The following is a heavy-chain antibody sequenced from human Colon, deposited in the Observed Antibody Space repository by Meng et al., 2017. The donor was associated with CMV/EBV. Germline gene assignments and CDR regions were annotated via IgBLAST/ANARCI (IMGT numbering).Heavy chain of an antibody. CDR2: IHNSGST. CDR3: VTRVPNTRDHFAVFDF. J-gene: IGHJ4*02. D-gene: IGHD1-26*01. Sequence: VQLQQSVPGLVKPSQTLSLTCTVSGNSISSGNYYWSWVRQTPVKGLEWIGYIHNSGSTYYNPSLESRLTISIDKSKNQFYLKLTSVTAADAAVYYCVTRVPNTRDHFAVFDFWGQGTLVTVSS. V-gene: IGHV4-30-4*08. CDR1: GNSISSGNYY.